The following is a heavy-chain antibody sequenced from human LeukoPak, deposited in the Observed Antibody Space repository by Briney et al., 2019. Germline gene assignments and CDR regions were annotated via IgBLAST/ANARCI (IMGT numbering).Heavy chain of an antibody. CDR3: ARGWPHELYEAFDI. D-gene: IGHD1-26*01. CDR2: INHSGST. V-gene: IGHV4-34*01. J-gene: IGHJ3*02. Sequence: PSETLSLTCAVYGGSFSGYYWSWIRQPPGKGLEWIGEINHSGSTNYNPSLKSRVTISVDTSKNQFSLKLSSVTAADTAVYYCARGWPHELYEAFDIWGQGTMVTVSS. CDR1: GGSFSGYY.